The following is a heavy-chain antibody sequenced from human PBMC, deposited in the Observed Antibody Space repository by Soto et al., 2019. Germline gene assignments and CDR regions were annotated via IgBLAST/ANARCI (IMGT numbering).Heavy chain of an antibody. Sequence: QVQLVESGGGVVQPGRSLRLSCAASGFTFSSYAMHWVRQAPGKGLEWVAVISYDGSNKYYADSVMGRFTISRDNSKNTLYLQMNSLRAEDTAVYYCASLNSYWGQGTLVTVSS. CDR1: GFTFSSYA. J-gene: IGHJ4*02. CDR2: ISYDGSNK. CDR3: ASLNSY. V-gene: IGHV3-30-3*01.